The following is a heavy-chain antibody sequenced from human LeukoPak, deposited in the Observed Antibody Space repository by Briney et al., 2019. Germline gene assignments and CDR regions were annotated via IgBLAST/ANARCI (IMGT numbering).Heavy chain of an antibody. V-gene: IGHV1-69*13. Sequence: SVKVSCKASGGTFSSYAISWVRQAPGQGLEWMGGIIPIFGTANYAQKFQGRVTITADESTSTAYMELSSLRSEDTAVYYCARVMLARQYSNYYYYMDVWGKGTTVTVSS. J-gene: IGHJ6*03. CDR3: ARVMLARQYSNYYYYMDV. CDR1: GGTFSSYA. CDR2: IIPIFGTA. D-gene: IGHD4-11*01.